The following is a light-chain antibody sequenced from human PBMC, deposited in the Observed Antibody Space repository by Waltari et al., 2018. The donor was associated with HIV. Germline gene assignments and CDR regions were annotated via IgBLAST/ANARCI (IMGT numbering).Light chain of an antibody. CDR3: CSYAGSRTWV. J-gene: IGLJ3*02. Sequence: QSALTPPASVSGSPGPSITVSCTGTRSDVGGSNFVSWYQQHPGKAPKLIIFDVFKRPAGVSERFSGSRSGNTASLTVSGLQAEDEADYYCCSYAGSRTWVFGGGTALTVL. CDR1: RSDVGGSNF. CDR2: DVF. V-gene: IGLV2-23*02.